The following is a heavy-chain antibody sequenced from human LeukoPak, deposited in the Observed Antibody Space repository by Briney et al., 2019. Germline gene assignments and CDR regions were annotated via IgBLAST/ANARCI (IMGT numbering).Heavy chain of an antibody. CDR2: ISIGGDTR. CDR1: GFRFSNYE. Sequence: PGESLRLSCAASGFRFSNYEMDWVCQAPGKGLEWVSYISIGGDTRHYADSVKGRFTISRDNAKNSVYLQMNSLRAEDTAVYFCASLWELTMAWGQGTLVTVSS. V-gene: IGHV3-48*03. J-gene: IGHJ5*02. D-gene: IGHD3-16*01. CDR3: ASLWELTMA.